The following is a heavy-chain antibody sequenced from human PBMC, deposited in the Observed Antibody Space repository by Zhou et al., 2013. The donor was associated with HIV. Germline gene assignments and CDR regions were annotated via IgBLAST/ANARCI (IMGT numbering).Heavy chain of an antibody. V-gene: IGHV1-69-2*01. CDR1: GYTFTDYY. CDR3: AIPLGPLGHTPPLYYYYYMDV. J-gene: IGHJ6*03. D-gene: IGHD5-18*01. Sequence: EVQLVQSGAEVKKPGATVKISCKVSGYTFTDYYMHWVQQAPGKGLEWMGLVDPEDGETIYAEKFQGRVTITADTSTDTAYMELSSLRSEDTAVYYCAIPLGPLGHTPPLYYYYYMDVWGKGTTVTVSS. CDR2: VDPEDGET.